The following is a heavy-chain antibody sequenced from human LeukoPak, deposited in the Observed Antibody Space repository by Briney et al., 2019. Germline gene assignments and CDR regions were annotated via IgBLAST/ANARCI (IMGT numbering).Heavy chain of an antibody. CDR3: ARVGYGDYVVDY. Sequence: SETLSLTCTVSGVSISSGGYYWSWIRQHPGKGLEWIGYIYYSGSTYYNPSLKSRVTISVDTSKNQFSLKLSSVTAADTAVYYCARVGYGDYVVDYWGQGTLVTVSS. CDR1: GVSISSGGYY. CDR2: IYYSGST. J-gene: IGHJ4*02. V-gene: IGHV4-31*03. D-gene: IGHD4-17*01.